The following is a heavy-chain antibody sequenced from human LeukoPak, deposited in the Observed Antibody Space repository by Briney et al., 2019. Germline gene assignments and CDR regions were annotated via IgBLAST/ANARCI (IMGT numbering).Heavy chain of an antibody. D-gene: IGHD3-22*01. CDR3: ARAMNSWFLLDLDY. J-gene: IGHJ4*02. Sequence: SETLSLTCTVSGGSISSYYWSWIRQPPGKGLEWIGYIYYSGSTNYNPSLKSRVTISVETSKNEFSLKLRSVTAADTAMYYCARAMNSWFLLDLDYWGQGNLVTVSS. CDR1: GGSISSYY. CDR2: IYYSGST. V-gene: IGHV4-59*01.